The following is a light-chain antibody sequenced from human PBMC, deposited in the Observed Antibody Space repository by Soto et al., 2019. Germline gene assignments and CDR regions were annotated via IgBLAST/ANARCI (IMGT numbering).Light chain of an antibody. Sequence: LTQSPDTLSLSPGESATLSCRASYLFSSNYLAWYQQKPGQAPRLLIYGASTRATGIPDRFSGSGSGTEFTPTISRLEPEDSAVYYCQQYGSAPPRYTFGQGTKLEIK. CDR2: GAS. V-gene: IGKV3-20*01. J-gene: IGKJ2*01. CDR3: QQYGSAPPRYT. CDR1: YLFSSNY.